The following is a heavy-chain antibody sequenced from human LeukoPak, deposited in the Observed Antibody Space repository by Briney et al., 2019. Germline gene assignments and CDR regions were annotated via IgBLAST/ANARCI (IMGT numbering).Heavy chain of an antibody. CDR2: ISGSGGST. CDR1: GFTFSSYA. Sequence: PGGSLRLSCAASGFTFSSYAMSWVRQAPGKGLEGVSAISGSGGSTYYADSVKGRFTISRDNSKNTLYLQMNSLRAEDTAVYYCAKDPGDIVVVVAAPGRNWFDPWGQGTLITVSS. J-gene: IGHJ5*02. CDR3: AKDPGDIVVVVAAPGRNWFDP. V-gene: IGHV3-23*01. D-gene: IGHD2-15*01.